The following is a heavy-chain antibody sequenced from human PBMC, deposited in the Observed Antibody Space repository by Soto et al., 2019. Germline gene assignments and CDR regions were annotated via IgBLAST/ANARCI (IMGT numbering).Heavy chain of an antibody. CDR3: ARGTSSSSGWFFDY. V-gene: IGHV3-30*03. CDR1: GFTSSSHG. D-gene: IGHD6-6*01. Sequence: GGSLRLSCAASGFTSSSHGMHWVRQAPGKGLEWVAVISYDGTNKYYGDSVKGRFTISRDNSKNTLYMQLNSVRAEDTAVYYCARGTSSSSGWFFDYWGQGTLVTVSS. CDR2: ISYDGTNK. J-gene: IGHJ4*02.